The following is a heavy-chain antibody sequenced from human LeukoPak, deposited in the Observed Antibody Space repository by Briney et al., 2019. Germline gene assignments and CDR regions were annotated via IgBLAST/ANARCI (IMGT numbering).Heavy chain of an antibody. J-gene: IGHJ3*02. CDR2: INHSGST. CDR1: GGSFSGYY. V-gene: IGHV4-34*01. D-gene: IGHD3-16*01. Sequence: SETLSLTCAAYGGSFSGYYWSWIRQPPGKGLEWIGEINHSGSTNYNPSLKSRVTISVDTSKNQFSLKLSSVTAADTAVYYCARDYGDAFDIWGQGTMVTVSS. CDR3: ARDYGDAFDI.